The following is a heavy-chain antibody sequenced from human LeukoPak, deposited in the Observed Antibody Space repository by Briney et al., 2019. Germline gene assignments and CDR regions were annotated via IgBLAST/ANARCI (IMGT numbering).Heavy chain of an antibody. Sequence: TGGSLRLSCAASGFTFSSYSMNWVRQAPGKGLEWVSYISSSSSTIYYADSVKGRFTISRDNAKNSLYLQMNSLRAEDTALYYCAKGPHDILTGTFDYWGQGTLVTVSS. CDR2: ISSSSSTI. J-gene: IGHJ4*02. CDR1: GFTFSSYS. D-gene: IGHD3-9*01. CDR3: AKGPHDILTGTFDY. V-gene: IGHV3-48*04.